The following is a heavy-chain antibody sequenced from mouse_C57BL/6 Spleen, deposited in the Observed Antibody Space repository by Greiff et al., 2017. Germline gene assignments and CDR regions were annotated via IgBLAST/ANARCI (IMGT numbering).Heavy chain of an antibody. Sequence: EVQVVESGPGLVKPSQSLSLTCSVTGYSITSGYYWNWIRQFPGNKLEWMGYISYDGSNNYNPSLKNRISITRDTSKNQFFLKLNSVTTEDTATYYCARGGDYADYWGQGTTLTVSS. J-gene: IGHJ2*01. CDR1: GYSITSGYY. CDR3: ARGGDYADY. D-gene: IGHD1-1*02. V-gene: IGHV3-6*01. CDR2: ISYDGSN.